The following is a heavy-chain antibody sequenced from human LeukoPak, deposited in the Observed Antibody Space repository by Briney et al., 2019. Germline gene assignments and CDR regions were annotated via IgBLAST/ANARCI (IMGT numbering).Heavy chain of an antibody. D-gene: IGHD6-13*01. CDR2: ISVYNGNT. CDR1: GYTFINYG. J-gene: IGHJ4*02. Sequence: GASVKVSCKASGYTFINYGISWVRQAPGQGLEWMGWISVYNGNTNSAQRLQGRVAMTADTSTSTAYMELSSLRSEDTAVYYCARGNRAAAGTGMKYWGQGTLVTVSS. CDR3: ARGNRAAAGTGMKY. V-gene: IGHV1-18*01.